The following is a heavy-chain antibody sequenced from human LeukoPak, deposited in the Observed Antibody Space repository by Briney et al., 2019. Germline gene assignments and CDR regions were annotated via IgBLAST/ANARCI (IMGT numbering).Heavy chain of an antibody. Sequence: PGGSLRLSCVASGLTFYNYAMHWVRQAPGRGVEYVSAIGGNGDTSYYADSVKGRFTISRDNSKNTVYLQLGSLRTEDMAVYYCATRHEYSYPYWGQGTLVTVSS. D-gene: IGHD5-18*01. V-gene: IGHV3-64*02. CDR3: ATRHEYSYPY. J-gene: IGHJ4*02. CDR1: GLTFYNYA. CDR2: IGGNGDTS.